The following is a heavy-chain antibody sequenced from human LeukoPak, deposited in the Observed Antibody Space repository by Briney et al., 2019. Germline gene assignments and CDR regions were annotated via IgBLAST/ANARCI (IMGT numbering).Heavy chain of an antibody. CDR3: AKWSRDDSSGYYYVDY. J-gene: IGHJ4*02. Sequence: GGSLRLSCAASGFTFSSYGMHWVRQAPGKGLEWVAFIRYDGSNKYYADSVKGRFTISRDNSKNTLYLQMNSLRAEDTAVYYCAKWSRDDSSGYYYVDYWGQGTLVTVSS. V-gene: IGHV3-30*02. CDR2: IRYDGSNK. D-gene: IGHD3-22*01. CDR1: GFTFSSYG.